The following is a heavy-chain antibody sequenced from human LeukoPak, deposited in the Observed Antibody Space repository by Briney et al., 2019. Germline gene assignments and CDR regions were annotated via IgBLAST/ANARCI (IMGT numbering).Heavy chain of an antibody. Sequence: SQTLSLTCAVSGGSISSGGYSWSWIRQPPGKGLEWIGYIYHSGSTYYNPSLKSRVTISLDTSKNQFSLRLSSVTAADTAVYYCARLSEIHYDILTGYYSGYFDYWGQGTLVTVSS. CDR3: ARLSEIHYDILTGYYSGYFDY. J-gene: IGHJ4*02. CDR2: IYHSGST. CDR1: GGSISSGGYS. V-gene: IGHV4-30-2*01. D-gene: IGHD3-9*01.